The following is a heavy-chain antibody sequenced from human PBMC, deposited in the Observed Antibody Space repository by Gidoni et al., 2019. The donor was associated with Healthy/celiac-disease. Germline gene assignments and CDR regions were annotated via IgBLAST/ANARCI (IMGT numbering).Heavy chain of an antibody. Sequence: QVQLVESGGGVVQPGRSLRLSCAASGFTFSSYALHWVRQAPGKGLEWVAVISYDGSNKYYADSVKGRFTISRDNSKNTLYLQMNSLRAEDTAVYYCARAEYSSSWYPRSDAFDIWGQGTMVTVSS. CDR1: GFTFSSYA. CDR3: ARAEYSSSWYPRSDAFDI. J-gene: IGHJ3*02. V-gene: IGHV3-30-3*01. CDR2: ISYDGSNK. D-gene: IGHD6-13*01.